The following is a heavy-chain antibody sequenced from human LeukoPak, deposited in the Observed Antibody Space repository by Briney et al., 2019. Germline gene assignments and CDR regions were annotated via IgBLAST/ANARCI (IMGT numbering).Heavy chain of an antibody. CDR2: IYSGGST. J-gene: IGHJ4*02. D-gene: IGHD3-22*01. CDR3: ARVRDDSSGYYWYYFDY. Sequence: GGSLRLSCVASGFTVSSNYMSWVRQAPGKGLEWVSVIYSGGSTYYADSVKGRFTISRDNSKNTLYLQMNSLRAEDTAVYYCARVRDDSSGYYWYYFDYWGQGTLVTVSS. CDR1: GFTVSSNY. V-gene: IGHV3-53*01.